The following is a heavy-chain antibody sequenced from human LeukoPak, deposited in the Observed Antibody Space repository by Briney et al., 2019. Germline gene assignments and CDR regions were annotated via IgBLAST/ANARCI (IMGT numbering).Heavy chain of an antibody. D-gene: IGHD2-15*01. CDR3: ARVLETDCSGSSRYSGLDY. CDR1: GFTFSRYN. CDR2: LSRSGTYI. V-gene: IGHV3-21*01. J-gene: IGHJ4*02. Sequence: GGYLTLYCAASGFTFSRYNMNWVRQAPGKGLEWVSSLSRSGTYISYADPAKVRFTIARDTDKNSLFLQMISLNVEDTALYYCARVLETDCSGSSRYSGLDYGGQGTLVTVSS.